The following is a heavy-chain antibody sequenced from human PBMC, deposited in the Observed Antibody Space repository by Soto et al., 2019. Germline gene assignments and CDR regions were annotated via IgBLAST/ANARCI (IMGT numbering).Heavy chain of an antibody. CDR3: ARGTGSDILTGYIYYYGMDV. CDR2: IYYSGST. J-gene: IGHJ6*02. CDR1: GGSISSGGYY. V-gene: IGHV4-31*03. D-gene: IGHD3-9*01. Sequence: QVQLQESGPGLVKPSQTLSLTCTVSGGSISSGGYYWSWIRQHPGKGLEWIGYIYYSGSTYYNPSLKSRVTISVDTSKNQFSLKLSSVTAADTAVYYCARGTGSDILTGYIYYYGMDVWSQGTTVTVSS.